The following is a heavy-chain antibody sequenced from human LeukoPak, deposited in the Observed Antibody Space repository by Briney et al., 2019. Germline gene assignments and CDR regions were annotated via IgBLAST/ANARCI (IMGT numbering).Heavy chain of an antibody. V-gene: IGHV3-23*01. CDR1: GFTFCNYA. CDR3: AKWGDYDVLTGYYVSDY. CDR2: ITGSGGNT. Sequence: GASLTLSCAASGFTFCNYAMSWVRQAPGKGLEWDSAITGSGGNTYYADSVKGRFTISRDNSKNTVFLQMNSLRAEDTAVYYCAKWGDYDVLTGYYVSDYWGQGTLVTVSS. D-gene: IGHD3-9*01. J-gene: IGHJ4*02.